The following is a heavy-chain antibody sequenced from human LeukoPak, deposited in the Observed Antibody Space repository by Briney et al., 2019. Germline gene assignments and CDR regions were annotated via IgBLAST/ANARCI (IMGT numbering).Heavy chain of an antibody. J-gene: IGHJ4*02. CDR1: GGSFSGYY. D-gene: IGHD3-22*01. V-gene: IGHV4-34*01. CDR3: TRTRYMIAFD. CDR2: INHSGST. Sequence: PSETLSLTCAVYGGSFSGYYWSWIRQPPGKGLEWIGEINHSGSTNYNPSLKSRVTISVDTSKNQFSLKLSSVTAADTAVYYCTRTRYMIAFDWGQGTLVTVSS.